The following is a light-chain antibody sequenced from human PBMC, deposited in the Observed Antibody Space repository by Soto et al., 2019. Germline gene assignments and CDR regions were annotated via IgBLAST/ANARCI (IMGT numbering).Light chain of an antibody. CDR1: QSVSNNF. Sequence: EIVLTQSPGTLSLSPGERATLSCRASQSVSNNFLAWHQQKPGQAPRLLIYGASSRAAGIPDRFSGSGSGTDFTLTISRLEPEDFAVYYCQQYSKSPVTFGPGTKVDIK. CDR3: QQYSKSPVT. CDR2: GAS. J-gene: IGKJ3*01. V-gene: IGKV3-20*01.